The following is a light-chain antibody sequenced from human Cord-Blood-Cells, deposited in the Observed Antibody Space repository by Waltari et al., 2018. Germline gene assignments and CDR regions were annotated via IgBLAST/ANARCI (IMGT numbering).Light chain of an antibody. Sequence: SYELTQPPSVSVSPGQTASITCSGDPLPKQYAYWYQQKPGPAPVLVIKNDSERPSGIPERFSGSSSGTTVTLTISGVQAEDEADYYCQSADSSGTWVFGGGTKLTVL. V-gene: IGLV3-25*03. CDR3: QSADSSGTWV. CDR2: NDS. J-gene: IGLJ2*01. CDR1: PLPKQY.